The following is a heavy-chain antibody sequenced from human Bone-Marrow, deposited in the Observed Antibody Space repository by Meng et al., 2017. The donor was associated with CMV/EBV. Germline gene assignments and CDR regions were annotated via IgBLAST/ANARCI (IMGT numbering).Heavy chain of an antibody. CDR3: ATYPYYDFWSGYYGGWFDP. Sequence: GESLKISCAASGFTFSDYYMSWIRQAPGKGLEWVSYISSSGSTIYYADSVKGRFTISRDNAKNSLYLQMNSLRAEDTAVYYCATYPYYDFWSGYYGGWFDPWGQGTLVTVSS. D-gene: IGHD3-3*01. CDR1: GFTFSDYY. V-gene: IGHV3-11*04. CDR2: ISSSGSTI. J-gene: IGHJ5*02.